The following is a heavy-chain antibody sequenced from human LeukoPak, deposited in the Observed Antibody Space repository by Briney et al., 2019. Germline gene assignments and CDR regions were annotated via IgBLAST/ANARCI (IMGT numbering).Heavy chain of an antibody. D-gene: IGHD2-8*01. CDR3: AKDKVPHLSGVYYFDY. V-gene: IGHV3-23*01. CDR2: ISTSGGST. Sequence: PGGSLRLSCAASGFTFSSYAMSWVRQAPGKGLEWVSGISTSGGSTYHADSVKGRFTISRDNSKNTLYLQMNSLRAEDTAVYYCAKDKVPHLSGVYYFDYWGQGTLVTVSS. J-gene: IGHJ4*02. CDR1: GFTFSSYA.